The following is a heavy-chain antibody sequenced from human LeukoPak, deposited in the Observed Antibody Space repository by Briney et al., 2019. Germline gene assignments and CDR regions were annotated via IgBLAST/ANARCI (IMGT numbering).Heavy chain of an antibody. J-gene: IGHJ4*02. CDR3: AREATVVNNFDY. V-gene: IGHV4-30-4*01. Sequence: SETLSLTCTVSGGSISSGDYYWSWIRQPPGKGLEWIGYIYYSGSTYYNPSLKSRVTISVDTSKNQFSLKLSSVTAADTAVYYCAREATVVNNFDYWGQGTLVTVSS. CDR1: GGSISSGDYY. CDR2: IYYSGST. D-gene: IGHD4-17*01.